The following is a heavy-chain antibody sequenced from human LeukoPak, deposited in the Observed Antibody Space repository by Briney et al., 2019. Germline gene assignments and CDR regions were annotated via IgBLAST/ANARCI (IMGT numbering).Heavy chain of an antibody. D-gene: IGHD5-24*01. J-gene: IGHJ3*02. Sequence: GSSVKVSCKASGGTFSSYAISWVRQAPGQGLEWMGGIIPIFGARNYAQKFQGRVTITADESTSTAYMELSSLRSEDTAVYHCARDLVGYNAFDIWGQGTMVTVSS. CDR1: GGTFSSYA. V-gene: IGHV1-69*01. CDR2: IIPIFGAR. CDR3: ARDLVGYNAFDI.